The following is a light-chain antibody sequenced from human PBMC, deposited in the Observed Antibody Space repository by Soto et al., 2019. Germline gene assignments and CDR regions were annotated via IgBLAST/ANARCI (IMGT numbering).Light chain of an antibody. Sequence: DIVLTRSPDSLAVSMGERATINCKSSQSVLYSPNNENYLNWYQQKPGRAPKLLIYDASNLEAGVPSRFRGSGSGTDFTFTISRLQPEDIATYYCQQYENLPTFGQGTRLEIK. V-gene: IGKV1-33*01. CDR2: DAS. J-gene: IGKJ5*01. CDR3: QQYENLPT. CDR1: QSVLYSPNNENY.